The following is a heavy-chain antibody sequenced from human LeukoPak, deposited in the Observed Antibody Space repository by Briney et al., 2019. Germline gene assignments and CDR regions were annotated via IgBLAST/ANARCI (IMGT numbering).Heavy chain of an antibody. D-gene: IGHD6-13*01. V-gene: IGHV3-23*01. CDR1: GFTFSSYA. CDR3: AKVNNIAAAGTFHY. J-gene: IGHJ4*02. CDR2: ISGSGAGA. Sequence: GGSLRLSCAASGFTFSSYAMSWVRQAPGKGLEWVSAISGSGAGAYYADSVKGRFTISRDNSKNTPYLQINSLRAEDTAVYYCAKVNNIAAAGTFHYWGQGTLVTVSS.